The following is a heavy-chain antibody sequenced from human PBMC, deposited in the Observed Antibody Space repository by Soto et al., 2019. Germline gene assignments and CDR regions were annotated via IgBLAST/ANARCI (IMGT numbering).Heavy chain of an antibody. CDR1: GGSITTGGYY. Sequence: SETLSLTCTVSGGSITTGGYYWSWIRQLPGKGLEWIGHRYYSESTYYNPSLKSRVSISLDTSKNQFSLKLSFVTAADTAMYYCARTKCSGGSCYSWSLDYWGQGTLVTVSS. CDR2: RYYSEST. J-gene: IGHJ4*02. D-gene: IGHD2-15*01. CDR3: ARTKCSGGSCYSWSLDY. V-gene: IGHV4-31*03.